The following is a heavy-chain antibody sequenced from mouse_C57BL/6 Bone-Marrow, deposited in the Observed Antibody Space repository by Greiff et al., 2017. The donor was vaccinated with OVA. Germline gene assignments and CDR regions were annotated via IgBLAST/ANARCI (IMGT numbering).Heavy chain of an antibody. CDR2: IWSGGST. Sequence: VHLVESGPGLVQPSQRLSITCTVSGFSLTSYGVHWVRQSPGKGLEWLGVIWSGGSTDYNAAFISRLSISKDNSKSQVFFKMNSLQADDTAIYYCASLNYYGSYAMDYWGQGTSVTVSS. J-gene: IGHJ4*01. CDR1: GFSLTSYG. D-gene: IGHD1-1*01. V-gene: IGHV2-2*01. CDR3: ASLNYYGSYAMDY.